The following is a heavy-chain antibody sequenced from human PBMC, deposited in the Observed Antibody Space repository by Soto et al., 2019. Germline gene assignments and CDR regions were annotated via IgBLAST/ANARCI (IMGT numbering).Heavy chain of an antibody. J-gene: IGHJ5*01. D-gene: IGHD2-15*01. V-gene: IGHV4-34*01. Sequence: SETLSLTCAVYGGSFSGYYWSWIRQYPGKGLKWIGEINDSGSTNYNPSLKSRVTISVDTSKNQFSLKLSSVTAADTAVYYCARDVGCSGGSCYSFHSWGHGTLVTVSS. CDR3: ARDVGCSGGSCYSFHS. CDR1: GGSFSGYY. CDR2: INDSGST.